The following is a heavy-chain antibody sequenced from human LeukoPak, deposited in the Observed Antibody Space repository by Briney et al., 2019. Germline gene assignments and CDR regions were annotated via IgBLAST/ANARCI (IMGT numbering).Heavy chain of an antibody. Sequence: SETLSLTCTVSGGSITSCFWTWIRQPAGKGLEWIGRIYTSGSTNYTPSLKSRVTMSVGTSKNQFSLNLSSVTAADTAVYYCARETETVAGRGLDYWGQGTLVTVSS. CDR3: ARETETVAGRGLDY. J-gene: IGHJ4*02. V-gene: IGHV4-4*07. D-gene: IGHD6-19*01. CDR2: IYTSGST. CDR1: GGSITSCF.